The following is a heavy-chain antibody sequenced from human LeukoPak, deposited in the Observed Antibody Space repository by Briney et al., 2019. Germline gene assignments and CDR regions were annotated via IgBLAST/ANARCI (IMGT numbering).Heavy chain of an antibody. CDR1: GFTVSSNY. V-gene: IGHV3-53*01. CDR2: IYSGGST. Sequence: GGSLRLSCAASGFTVSSNYMSWVRQAPGKGLEWVSVIYSGGSTYYADSVKGRFTIPRDNSKNTLYLQMNSLRAEDTAVYYCARAESSGWYRSYYFDYWGQGTLVTVSS. D-gene: IGHD6-19*01. CDR3: ARAESSGWYRSYYFDY. J-gene: IGHJ4*02.